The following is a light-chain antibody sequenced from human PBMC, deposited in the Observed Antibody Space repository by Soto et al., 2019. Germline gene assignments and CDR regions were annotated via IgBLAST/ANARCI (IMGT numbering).Light chain of an antibody. J-gene: IGLJ1*01. V-gene: IGLV2-14*01. CDR1: SSDVGGYNY. CDR2: DVS. Sequence: QSALTQPASVSGSPGQTITISCTGTSSDVGGYNYVSWYQQHPGKAPKLMIYDVSNRPSGVSNRLSGSKSGNTASLTISGLQAEDEADYYCSSYTSSSTRRGVFGTGTKLTVL. CDR3: SSYTSSSTRRGV.